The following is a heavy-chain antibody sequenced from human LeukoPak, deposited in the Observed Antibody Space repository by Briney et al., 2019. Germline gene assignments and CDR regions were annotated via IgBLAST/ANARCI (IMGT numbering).Heavy chain of an antibody. J-gene: IGHJ4*02. CDR2: ISYDGSNK. D-gene: IGHD3-9*01. V-gene: IGHV3-30*04. CDR3: ARDLGDFYYISLDFDY. CDR1: GLTFSSNA. Sequence: PGRSLRLSCAASGLTFSSNALHWVRQAPGKGLEWVAVISYDGSNKYYADSVKGRFTISRDNSKNTLFLQMNSLRVEDTAVYYCARDLGDFYYISLDFDYWGQGALVTVSS.